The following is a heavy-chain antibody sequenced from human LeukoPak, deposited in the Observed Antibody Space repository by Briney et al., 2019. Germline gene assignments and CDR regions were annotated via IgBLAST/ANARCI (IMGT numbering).Heavy chain of an antibody. CDR3: ARTDSDYGDSDY. CDR1: GGTFSSYA. V-gene: IGHV1-2*02. CDR2: INPNSGGT. D-gene: IGHD4-17*01. J-gene: IGHJ4*02. Sequence: ASVKVSCKASGGTFSSYAISWVRQAPGQGLEWMGWINPNSGGTNYAQKFQGRVTMTRDTSISTAYMELSRLRSDDTAVYYCARTDSDYGDSDYWGQGTLVTVSS.